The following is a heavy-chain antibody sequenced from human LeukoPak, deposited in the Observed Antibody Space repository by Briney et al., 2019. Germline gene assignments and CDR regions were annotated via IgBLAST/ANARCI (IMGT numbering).Heavy chain of an antibody. CDR2: IYYNGNT. J-gene: IGHJ2*01. CDR1: GASINTYY. CDR3: ARHIGCSTTSCYNGWYFDL. Sequence: SETLSLTCTVSGASINTYYWSWIRQPPGKGLEWIGYIYYNGNTNYNPSLKSRVTISVDTPKNQVSLKLYSVTAADTALYYCARHIGCSTTSCYNGWYFDLWGRGTLVTVSS. V-gene: IGHV4-59*08. D-gene: IGHD2-2*02.